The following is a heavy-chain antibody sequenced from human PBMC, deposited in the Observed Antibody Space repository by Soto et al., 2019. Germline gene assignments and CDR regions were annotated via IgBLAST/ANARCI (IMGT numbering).Heavy chain of an antibody. Sequence: GGSLRLSCSASGFTFSSYVMHWVRQAPGKGLEWVAVIWYDGSNKYYADSVKGRFTISRDNSKNTLYLQMNSLRAEDTAVYYCARDKTANYYYYYGMDVWGQGTTVTVSS. CDR2: IWYDGSNK. D-gene: IGHD2-21*02. CDR1: GFTFSSYV. J-gene: IGHJ6*02. V-gene: IGHV3-33*01. CDR3: ARDKTANYYYYYGMDV.